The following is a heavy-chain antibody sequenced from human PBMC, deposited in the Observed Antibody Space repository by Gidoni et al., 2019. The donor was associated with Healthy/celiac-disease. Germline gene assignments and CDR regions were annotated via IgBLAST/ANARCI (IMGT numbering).Heavy chain of an antibody. D-gene: IGHD7-27*01. V-gene: IGHV3-9*01. CDR1: GFTFDDYA. CDR2: FRWNSGSI. J-gene: IGHJ3*02. Sequence: EVQLVESGGVLVQPGRSLRLSCAASGFTFDDYAMHGVRQAPGKGLEGGEGFRWNSGSIGYGDSGKGRITISRDNAKKALYLEMNSLRADDTALYYFAKDISPPPANWGYFGFDIWGQGTMVTVSS. CDR3: AKDISPPPANWGYFGFDI.